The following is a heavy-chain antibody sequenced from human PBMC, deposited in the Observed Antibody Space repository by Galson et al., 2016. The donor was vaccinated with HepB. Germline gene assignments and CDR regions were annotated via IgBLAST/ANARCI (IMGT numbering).Heavy chain of an antibody. CDR1: GGSISTYY. CDR2: IYYSGST. V-gene: IGHV4-59*01. Sequence: SETLSLTCTVSGGSISTYYWSWIRQPPGKGLEWIGYIYYSGSTNYNPSLKCRVTISVDTSKNQFSLKQSSVTAADTAVYYCTRSTWIHLWPTAYFDCRAREPWSPSPQ. J-gene: IGHJ4*02. D-gene: IGHD5-18*01. CDR3: TRSTWIHLWPTAYFDC.